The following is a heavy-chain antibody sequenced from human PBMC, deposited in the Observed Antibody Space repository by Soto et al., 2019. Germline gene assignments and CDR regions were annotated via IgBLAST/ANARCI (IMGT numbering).Heavy chain of an antibody. V-gene: IGHV3-23*01. CDR1: GFIFSTYA. J-gene: IGHJ3*02. CDR3: AHPRGYGVFDAVDI. D-gene: IGHD4-17*01. Sequence: LRLSCAASGFIFSTYAMNWVRQAPGKGLEWVSAISSSGDSTYYAESVRGRFTISRDNSINTLYLQMSRLRTEDTAVYYCAHPRGYGVFDAVDIWGQGTMVTVSS. CDR2: ISSSGDST.